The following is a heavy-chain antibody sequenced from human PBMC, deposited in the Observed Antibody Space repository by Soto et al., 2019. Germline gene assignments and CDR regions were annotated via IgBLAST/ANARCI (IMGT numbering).Heavy chain of an antibody. D-gene: IGHD2-15*01. CDR3: ASPSAGAARAEKTLDY. CDR2: ISGSGGST. CDR1: GFTFSSYA. Sequence: PGGSLRLSCAASGFTFSSYAMSWVRQAPGKGLEWVSAISGSGGSTYYADSVKGRFTISRDNSKNTLYLQMNSLRAEDTAVDYCASPSAGAARAEKTLDYWGQATLVTVSS. V-gene: IGHV3-23*01. J-gene: IGHJ4*02.